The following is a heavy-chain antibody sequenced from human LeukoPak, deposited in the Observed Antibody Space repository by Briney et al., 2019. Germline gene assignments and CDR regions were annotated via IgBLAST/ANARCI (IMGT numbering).Heavy chain of an antibody. CDR2: LHSDGSST. J-gene: IGHJ3*02. CDR1: GFTFSDYW. D-gene: IGHD2-15*01. CDR3: AREIWGYSLDI. V-gene: IGHV3-74*01. Sequence: GGSPRLSCAASGFTFSDYWMHWVRQVPGKGLVWVARLHSDGSSTYYADSVKGRFTISRDNAKNTLYLKMNSLRAADTAVYYCAREIWGYSLDIWGQGTGVTVSS.